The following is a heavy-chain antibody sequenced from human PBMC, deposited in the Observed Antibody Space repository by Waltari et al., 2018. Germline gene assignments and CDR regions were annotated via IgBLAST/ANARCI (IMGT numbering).Heavy chain of an antibody. V-gene: IGHV3-53*01. CDR1: GGSISSSSYY. D-gene: IGHD1-26*01. CDR3: ASAGWVPNDAFDI. Sequence: LQLQESGPGLVKPSETLSLTCTVSGGSISSSSYYWGWIRQPPGKGLEWVSVIYSGGSTYYADSVKGRFTISRDNSKNTLYLQMNSLRAEDTAVYYCASAGWVPNDAFDIWGQGTMVTVSS. J-gene: IGHJ3*02. CDR2: IYSGGST.